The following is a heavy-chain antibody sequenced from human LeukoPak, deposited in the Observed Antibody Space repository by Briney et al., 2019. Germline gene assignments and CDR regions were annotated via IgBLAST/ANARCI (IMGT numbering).Heavy chain of an antibody. V-gene: IGHV3-7*01. CDR1: EFTFSSYW. Sequence: GGSLRLSCAASEFTFSSYWMSWVRQAPGKGLEWVANIKQDGSEKYYVDSVKGRFTISRDNAKNSLYLQMNSLRAEDTAVYYCARVYYYDSGSRWGDYFDYWGQGTLVTVSS. D-gene: IGHD3-10*01. CDR2: IKQDGSEK. CDR3: ARVYYYDSGSRWGDYFDY. J-gene: IGHJ4*02.